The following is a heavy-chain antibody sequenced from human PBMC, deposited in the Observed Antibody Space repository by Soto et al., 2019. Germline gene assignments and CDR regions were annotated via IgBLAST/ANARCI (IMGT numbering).Heavy chain of an antibody. CDR2: ISYDGSNK. CDR3: AKDYSSGWRFSYYFDY. J-gene: IGHJ4*02. V-gene: IGHV3-30*18. D-gene: IGHD6-19*01. CDR1: GFTFSSYG. Sequence: GGSLRLSCAASGFTFSSYGMHWVRQAPGKGLEWVAVISYDGSNKYYADSVKGRFTISRDNSKNTLYLQMNSLRAEDTAVYYCAKDYSSGWRFSYYFDYWGQGTLVTVSS.